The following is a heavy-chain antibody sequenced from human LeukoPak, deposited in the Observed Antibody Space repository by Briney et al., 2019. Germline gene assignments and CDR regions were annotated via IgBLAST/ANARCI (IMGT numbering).Heavy chain of an antibody. CDR3: ARDLMDYYDSSGYLDY. CDR2: IYYSGST. V-gene: IGHV4-30-4*01. D-gene: IGHD3-22*01. CDR1: GGSLSSGDYS. J-gene: IGHJ4*02. Sequence: PSETLSLTCTVSGGSLSSGDYSWSWIRQPPGKGLEWIGYIYYSGSTYYNPSLKSRVTISVDTSKNQFSLKLSSVTAADTAVYYCARDLMDYYDSSGYLDYWGQGTLVTVSS.